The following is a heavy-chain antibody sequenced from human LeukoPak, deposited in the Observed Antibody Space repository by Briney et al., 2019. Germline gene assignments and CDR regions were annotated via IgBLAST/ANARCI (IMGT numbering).Heavy chain of an antibody. D-gene: IGHD6-13*01. J-gene: IGHJ4*02. Sequence: GGSLRLSCAASGFTFSSYAMSWVRQAPGKGLEWVSAISSSGGSTYYADSVKGRFTISRDNSKNTLYLQMNSLRAEDTAVYYCAKVSTKIAAAGGLDYWGQGTLVTVSS. CDR3: AKVSTKIAAAGGLDY. CDR1: GFTFSSYA. CDR2: ISSSGGST. V-gene: IGHV3-23*01.